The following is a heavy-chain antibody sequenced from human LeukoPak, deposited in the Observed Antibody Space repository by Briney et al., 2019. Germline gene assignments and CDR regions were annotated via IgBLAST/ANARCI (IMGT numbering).Heavy chain of an antibody. J-gene: IGHJ4*02. Sequence: QLGGSLRLSCAVSGFTFDDYAMHWVRQAPGKGLEWVSTCTWNSISVGYADSVKGRFTISRDNAENSLFLQMNSLTAENTAVYYCARDNTYCSGSRCYDRFDYWGQGTLVSVSS. CDR2: CTWNSISV. D-gene: IGHD2-15*01. V-gene: IGHV3-9*01. CDR1: GFTFDDYA. CDR3: ARDNTYCSGSRCYDRFDY.